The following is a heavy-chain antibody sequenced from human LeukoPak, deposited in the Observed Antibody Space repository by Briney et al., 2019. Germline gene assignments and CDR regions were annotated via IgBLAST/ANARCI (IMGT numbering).Heavy chain of an antibody. CDR1: GFTFSDYY. CDR3: VSRLQGTLGRDYHMDV. D-gene: IGHD4-11*01. CDR2: ISSSYTTM. V-gene: IGHV3-11*04. Sequence: GGSLRLSCAASGFTFSDYYMSWIRQAPGKGLEWVSYISSSYTTMYYADSVKGRFTISRDNAKNSLYLQMNSLRAEDTAVYYCVSRLQGTLGRDYHMDVWGKGTTVTVSS. J-gene: IGHJ6*03.